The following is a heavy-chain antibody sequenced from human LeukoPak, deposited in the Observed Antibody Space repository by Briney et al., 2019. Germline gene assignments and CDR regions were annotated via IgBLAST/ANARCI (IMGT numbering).Heavy chain of an antibody. CDR1: GYTFTSYA. Sequence: ASVKVSCKASGYTFTSYAMHWVRQAPGQRLEWMGWINAGNGNTKYSQKFQGRVTITRDTSASTAYMELSSLRSEDTAVYYCARDISFEEDYGDYVPLLYWGQGTLVTVSS. V-gene: IGHV1-3*01. CDR3: ARDISFEEDYGDYVPLLY. D-gene: IGHD4-17*01. CDR2: INAGNGNT. J-gene: IGHJ4*02.